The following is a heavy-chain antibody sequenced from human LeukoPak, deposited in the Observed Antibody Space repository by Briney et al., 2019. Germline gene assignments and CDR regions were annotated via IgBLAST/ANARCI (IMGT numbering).Heavy chain of an antibody. CDR3: ARRPAKATTVRFFGMGINEYLLFGLDV. V-gene: IGHV3-48*03. CDR1: GFTLTNYE. J-gene: IGHJ6*02. CDR2: IRRSDGGI. Sequence: PGGSLRLSCAASGFTLTNYEMNWVRQAPGKGLEWVSHIRRSDGGIYYGGSVKGRFTTSRDQAKNSIYLYMKHLRAEDTGVYYCARRPAKATTVRFFGMGINEYLLFGLDVWGQGTTVTVSS. D-gene: IGHD3-3*01.